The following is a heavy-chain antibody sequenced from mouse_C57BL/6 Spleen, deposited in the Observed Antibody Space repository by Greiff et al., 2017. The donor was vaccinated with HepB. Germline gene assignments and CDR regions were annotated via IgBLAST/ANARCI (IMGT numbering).Heavy chain of an antibody. Sequence: EVQLQESGGGLVKPGGSLKLSCAASGFTFSSYAMSWVRQTPEKRLEWVATISDGGSYTYYPDNVKGRFTISRDNAKNNLYLQMSHLKSEDTAMYYCARPGDYYGSSYGAMDYWGQGTSVTVSS. V-gene: IGHV5-4*01. J-gene: IGHJ4*01. CDR3: ARPGDYYGSSYGAMDY. CDR1: GFTFSSYA. CDR2: ISDGGSYT. D-gene: IGHD1-1*01.